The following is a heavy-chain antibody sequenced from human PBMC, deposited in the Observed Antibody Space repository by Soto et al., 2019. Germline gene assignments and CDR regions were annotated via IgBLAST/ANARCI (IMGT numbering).Heavy chain of an antibody. CDR2: IDPSDSYT. J-gene: IGHJ4*02. V-gene: IGHV5-10-1*01. CDR3: ARVYYDSNGYY. D-gene: IGHD3-22*01. Sequence: GESLKISCKGSGYSFTSYWISWVRQMPGKGLEWMGRIDPSDSYTNYSPSFQCHVTISADKSISTAYLQWSSLMASDTAMYYCARVYYDSNGYYWDQGTLVTVSS. CDR1: GYSFTSYW.